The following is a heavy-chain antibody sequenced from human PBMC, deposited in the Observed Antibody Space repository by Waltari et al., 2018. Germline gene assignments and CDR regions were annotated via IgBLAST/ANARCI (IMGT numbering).Heavy chain of an antibody. D-gene: IGHD6-19*01. V-gene: IGHV3-48*03. CDR3: ARVPYSSGWYKGAIDY. CDR2: ISSSGSTI. Sequence: EVQLVESGGGLVQPGGSLRLSCAASGFTFSSYEMNWVRQAPGKGLDWVSYISSSGSTIYYADSVKGRFTISRDNAKNSLYLQMNSLRAEDTAVYYCARVPYSSGWYKGAIDYWGQGTLVTVSS. J-gene: IGHJ4*02. CDR1: GFTFSSYE.